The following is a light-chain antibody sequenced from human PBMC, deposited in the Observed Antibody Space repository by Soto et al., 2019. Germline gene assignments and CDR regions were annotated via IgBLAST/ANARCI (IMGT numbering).Light chain of an antibody. Sequence: DIQMTQSPSSLSASVGDRVTITCRASQSISTWLAWYQQKPGKVPKVLIYKASSSESGVPPRLSGSGSGTEFTLTISSLQPDDSATYYCKQYDRYWTFGQGTKVDIK. CDR2: KAS. CDR1: QSISTW. V-gene: IGKV1-5*03. CDR3: KQYDRYWT. J-gene: IGKJ1*01.